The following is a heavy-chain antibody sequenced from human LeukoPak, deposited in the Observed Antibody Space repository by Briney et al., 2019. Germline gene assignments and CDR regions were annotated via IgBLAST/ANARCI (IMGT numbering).Heavy chain of an antibody. J-gene: IGHJ6*02. Sequence: ASVKVSRKAAGYTFTGYYMHWVRQAPGQGLGWMGWINPNSGGTNYTQKFQGRVTMTRDTSISTAYMELSRLRSDDTAVYSSARDPAAAGTPYYGMDVWGQGTTVTVSS. CDR1: GYTFTGYY. D-gene: IGHD6-13*01. CDR3: ARDPAAAGTPYYGMDV. CDR2: INPNSGGT. V-gene: IGHV1-2*02.